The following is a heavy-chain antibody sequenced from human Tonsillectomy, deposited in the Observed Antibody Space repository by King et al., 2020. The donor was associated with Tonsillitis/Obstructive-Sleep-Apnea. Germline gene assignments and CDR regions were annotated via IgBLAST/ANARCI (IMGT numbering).Heavy chain of an antibody. J-gene: IGHJ4*02. V-gene: IGHV3-7*04. CDR3: AGEGTGGFDS. Sequence: QLVQSGGGLVQPGGSLRLSCAASGFTFSEYWMSWVRQAPGKGLEWVANIRQDGNEISYVDSVKGRFTLSRDNAKNSLYLHMNSLRVEDTAVFYCAGEGTGGFDSWGQGTLVTVSS. D-gene: IGHD3-10*01. CDR1: GFTFSEYW. CDR2: IRQDGNEI.